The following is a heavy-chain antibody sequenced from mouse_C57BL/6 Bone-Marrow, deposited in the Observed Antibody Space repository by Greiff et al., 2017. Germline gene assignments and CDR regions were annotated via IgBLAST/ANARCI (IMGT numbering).Heavy chain of an antibody. V-gene: IGHV5-9-1*02. CDR2: ISSGGDYI. CDR1: GFTFSSYA. D-gene: IGHD1-1*01. Sequence: EVQLQESGEGLVKPGGSLKLSCAASGFTFSSYAMSWVRQTPEKRLEWVAYISSGGDYIYYADTVKGRFTISRDNARNTLYLQMSSLKSEDTAMYYCTIYCSSYDWYFDVWGTGTTVTVSS. CDR3: TIYCSSYDWYFDV. J-gene: IGHJ1*03.